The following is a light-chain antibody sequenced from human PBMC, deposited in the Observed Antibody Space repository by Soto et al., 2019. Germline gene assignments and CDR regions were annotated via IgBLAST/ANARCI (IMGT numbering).Light chain of an antibody. V-gene: IGLV2-14*01. CDR2: DVS. CDR1: ISDVGGYNY. J-gene: IGLJ1*01. Sequence: QSALTQPASVSGSPGQSITISCTGTISDVGGYNYVSWHQQHPGKAPKLMIYDVSNRPSGVSNRFSGSKSGNTASLTISGLQAEDEADYYCSSYTSSSTYVFGTGTKVTVL. CDR3: SSYTSSSTYV.